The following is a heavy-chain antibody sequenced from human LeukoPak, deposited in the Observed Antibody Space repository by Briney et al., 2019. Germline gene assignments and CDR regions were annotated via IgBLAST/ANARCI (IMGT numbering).Heavy chain of an antibody. CDR3: ARAVADYFDY. CDR2: ISYDGSNK. V-gene: IGHV3-30*03. J-gene: IGHJ4*02. Sequence: GRSLRLSCAASGFTFSSYGMHWVRQAPGKGLEWVAVISYDGSNKYYADSVKGRFTISRDNSKNTLYLQMYSLRAEDTAVYYCARAVADYFDYWGQGTLVTVSS. D-gene: IGHD6-19*01. CDR1: GFTFSSYG.